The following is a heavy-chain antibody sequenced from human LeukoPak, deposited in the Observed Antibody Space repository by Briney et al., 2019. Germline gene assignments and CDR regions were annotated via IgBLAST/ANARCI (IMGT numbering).Heavy chain of an antibody. V-gene: IGHV3-30-3*01. CDR3: AREAENYYDSSGILGY. CDR2: ISYDGSNK. Sequence: GGSLRLSCAASGFTFSSYAMHWVRQAPGKGLEWVAVISYDGSNKYYADSVKGRFTISRDNSKNTLYLQMNSLRAEDTAVYYCAREAENYYDSSGILGYWGQGTLVTVSS. CDR1: GFTFSSYA. D-gene: IGHD3-22*01. J-gene: IGHJ4*02.